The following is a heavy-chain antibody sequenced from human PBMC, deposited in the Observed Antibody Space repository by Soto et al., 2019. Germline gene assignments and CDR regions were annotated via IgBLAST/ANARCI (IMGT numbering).Heavy chain of an antibody. D-gene: IGHD3-16*02. Sequence: DVQLAESGGGLVQPGGSLRLSCGASGFSFGTDWMAWVRQAPGKGLEWVANIRKDGSQEQYADSVRGRFSVSRDNAKDALYLQMNSQRLEDTAVYYCTSDASYRDASDYWDVFDIWGQGTMVTVSS. V-gene: IGHV3-7*05. CDR2: IRKDGSQE. CDR1: GFSFGTDW. J-gene: IGHJ3*02. CDR3: TSDASYRDASDYWDVFDI.